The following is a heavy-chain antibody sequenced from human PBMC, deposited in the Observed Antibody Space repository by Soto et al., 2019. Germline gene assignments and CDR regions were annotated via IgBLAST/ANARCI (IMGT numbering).Heavy chain of an antibody. V-gene: IGHV1-69*13. Sequence: SAKVSCKASGVTFSSYAINWVRQAPGQGLEWMGGIIPIFGTANSAQKFQGRVTITADESTSRVNMALSSLRSEDTAVYYCAVGGVVPAATPPGWYVPWGQGTLVTVSS. D-gene: IGHD2-2*01. CDR1: GVTFSSYA. CDR3: AVGGVVPAATPPGWYVP. J-gene: IGHJ5*02. CDR2: IIPIFGTA.